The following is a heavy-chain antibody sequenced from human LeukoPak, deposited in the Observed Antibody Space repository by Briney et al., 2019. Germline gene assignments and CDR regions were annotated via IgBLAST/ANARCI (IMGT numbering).Heavy chain of an antibody. CDR3: ARGQTFGYSYGYAPYFDY. V-gene: IGHV4-34*01. J-gene: IGHJ4*02. CDR2: INHSGST. CDR1: GGSFSGYY. D-gene: IGHD5-18*01. Sequence: SETLSLTCAVYGGSFSGYYWSWIRQPPGKGLEWIGEINHSGSTNYNPSLKSRVTISVDTSKNQFSLRLSSVTAADTAVYYCARGQTFGYSYGYAPYFDYWGQGTLVTVSS.